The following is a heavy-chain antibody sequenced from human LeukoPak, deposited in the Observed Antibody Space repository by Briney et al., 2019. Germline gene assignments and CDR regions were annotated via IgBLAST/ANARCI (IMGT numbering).Heavy chain of an antibody. Sequence: SETLSLTCTVSAGSISSYYWSWIRQPPGKGLEWIGYIYYSGSTNYNPPLKSRVTISVDTSKNQLSLKLSSVTAADTAVYYCARGWSGDRYWGQGTLVTVSS. CDR3: ARGWSGDRY. J-gene: IGHJ4*02. CDR2: IYYSGST. CDR1: AGSISSYY. V-gene: IGHV4-59*01. D-gene: IGHD3-3*01.